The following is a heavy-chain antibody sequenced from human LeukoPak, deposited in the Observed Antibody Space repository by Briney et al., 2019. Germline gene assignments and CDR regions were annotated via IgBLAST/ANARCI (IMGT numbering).Heavy chain of an antibody. V-gene: IGHV4-59*01. Sequence: SETLSLTCTVSGGSISGYYWSWIRQPPGKGLEWIGYIYYSGSTNYNPSLKSRVTISVDTSKNQFSLKLSSVTAADTAVYYCARMGYYDSSGYYSKDYWGQGTLVTVSS. CDR1: GGSISGYY. CDR2: IYYSGST. J-gene: IGHJ4*02. CDR3: ARMGYYDSSGYYSKDY. D-gene: IGHD3-22*01.